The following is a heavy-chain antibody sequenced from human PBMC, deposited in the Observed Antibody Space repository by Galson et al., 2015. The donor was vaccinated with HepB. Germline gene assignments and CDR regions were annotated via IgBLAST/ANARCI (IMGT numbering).Heavy chain of an antibody. CDR3: ARTPYDFWSGYAYYYYYYMDV. J-gene: IGHJ6*03. CDR2: ISSSSSYI. V-gene: IGHV3-21*01. CDR1: GFTFSSYS. Sequence: SLRLSCAASGFTFSSYSMNWVRQAPGKGLEWVSSISSSSSYIYYADSVKGRFTISRDNAKNSLYLQMNSLRAEDTAVYYCARTPYDFWSGYAYYYYYYMDVWGKGTTVTVSS. D-gene: IGHD3-3*01.